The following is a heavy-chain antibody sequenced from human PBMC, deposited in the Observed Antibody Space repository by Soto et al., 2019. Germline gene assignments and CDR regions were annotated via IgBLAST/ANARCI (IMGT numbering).Heavy chain of an antibody. D-gene: IGHD3-10*01. V-gene: IGHV4-39*01. Sequence: PSETLSLTCTVSGGSISSSSYYWGWIRQPPGKGLEWIGSIYYSGSTYYNPSLKSRVTISVDTSKNQFSLKLSSVTAADTAVYYCARHMGRSDGMDVWGQGTTVTLSS. J-gene: IGHJ6*02. CDR3: ARHMGRSDGMDV. CDR2: IYYSGST. CDR1: GGSISSSSYY.